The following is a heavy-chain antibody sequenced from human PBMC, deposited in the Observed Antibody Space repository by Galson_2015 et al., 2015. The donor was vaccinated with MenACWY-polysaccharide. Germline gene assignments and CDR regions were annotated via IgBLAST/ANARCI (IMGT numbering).Heavy chain of an antibody. CDR2: IRSSGTNT. J-gene: IGHJ5*02. Sequence: SLRLSCAGSGLTFTSYAMSWVRQAPGKGLEWVSAIRSSGTNTYYADSVKGRFTISRDNSKNTLYLQMNSLRAEGTAVYYCAKDSTDFWSVAGRFDHWGQGTLVTVSS. V-gene: IGHV3-23*01. D-gene: IGHD3-3*01. CDR1: GLTFTSYA. CDR3: AKDSTDFWSVAGRFDH.